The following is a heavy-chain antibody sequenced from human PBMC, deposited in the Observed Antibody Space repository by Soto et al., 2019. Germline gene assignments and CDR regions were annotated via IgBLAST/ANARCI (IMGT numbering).Heavy chain of an antibody. V-gene: IGHV3-23*01. J-gene: IGHJ5*02. D-gene: IGHD2-2*01. CDR2: ISGSGGST. Sequence: GSLRLSCAASGFTFSSYAMSWVRQAPGKGLEWVSAISGSGGSTYYADSVKGRFTISRDNSKNTLYLQMNSLRAEDTAVYYCAKGHCSSTSCYPNWFDPWGQGTLVTVSS. CDR1: GFTFSSYA. CDR3: AKGHCSSTSCYPNWFDP.